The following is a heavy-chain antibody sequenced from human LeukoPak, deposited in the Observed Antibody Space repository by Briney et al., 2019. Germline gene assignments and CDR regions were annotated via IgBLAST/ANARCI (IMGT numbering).Heavy chain of an antibody. CDR3: ARGRSTTPSYYYYSGMDV. CDR1: GYTFISYD. D-gene: IGHD2-2*01. CDR2: MNPNSSNT. J-gene: IGHJ6*02. V-gene: IGHV1-8*01. Sequence: GASVKVSCKASGYTFISYDIPWVRQATGQGREWMGWMNPNSSNTGYAQKFQGRVTMTRNTSISTAYMELSSLRSEDTAVYYCARGRSTTPSYYYYSGMDVWGQGTTVTVSS.